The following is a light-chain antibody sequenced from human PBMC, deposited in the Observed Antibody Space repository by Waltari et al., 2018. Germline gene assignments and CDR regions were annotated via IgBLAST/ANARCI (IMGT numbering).Light chain of an antibody. Sequence: EIVLTQSPATLSLSPGERASLSCRASKNVYSYLVWYQQKPGQTPRLLIHDASIRAPGIPDRFSGSGSGTDFTLTISSLEPEDFAVYYCQQRASWPPITFGQGTRLEIK. CDR3: QQRASWPPIT. J-gene: IGKJ5*01. CDR1: KNVYSY. CDR2: DAS. V-gene: IGKV3-11*01.